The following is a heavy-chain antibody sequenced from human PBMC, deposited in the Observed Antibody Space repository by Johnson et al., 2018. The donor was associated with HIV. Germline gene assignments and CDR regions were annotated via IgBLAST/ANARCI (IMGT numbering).Heavy chain of an antibody. CDR2: ISYDSTGM. CDR1: GFTFSSYA. Sequence: QVQLVESGGGVVQPGRSLRLSCAASGFTFSSYAMHWVRQAPGKGLEWVAVISYDSTGMAYVDSVKGRFTISRDNAKNSLYLQMNSLRAEDTALYYCASWLRLMSRTTGAFDIWGQGTMVTVSS. CDR3: ASWLRLMSRTTGAFDI. D-gene: IGHD5/OR15-5a*01. V-gene: IGHV3-33*08. J-gene: IGHJ3*02.